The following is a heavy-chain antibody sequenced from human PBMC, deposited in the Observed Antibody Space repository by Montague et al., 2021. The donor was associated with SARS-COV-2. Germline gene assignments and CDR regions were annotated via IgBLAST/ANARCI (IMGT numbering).Heavy chain of an antibody. CDR1: GFTFSSYG. V-gene: IGHV3-48*03. CDR3: ARLRGYDYGLLYYYYMDV. CDR2: ISSSGVTI. D-gene: IGHD5-12*01. J-gene: IGHJ6*03. Sequence: SLRLSCAASGFTFSSYGMNWVRQAPGKGLEWVSYISSSGVTIYYADSAKGRFTIYRNYAKNSLYLQMNSLRAEGTAVYYRARLRGYDYGLLYYYYMDVWGKGTTVTVSS.